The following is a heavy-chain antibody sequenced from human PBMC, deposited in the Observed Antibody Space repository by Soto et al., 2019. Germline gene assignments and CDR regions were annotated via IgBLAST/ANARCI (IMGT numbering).Heavy chain of an antibody. Sequence: PSETLSLTCTVSGGSISSGGYYWSWIRQHPGKGLEWIGYIYYSGSTYYNPSLKSRVTISVDTSKNQFSLKLSSVTAADTAVYYCARVEDSGSYEANWFDPRGQGTLVTVSS. V-gene: IGHV4-31*03. D-gene: IGHD1-26*01. J-gene: IGHJ5*02. CDR2: IYYSGST. CDR1: GGSISSGGYY. CDR3: ARVEDSGSYEANWFDP.